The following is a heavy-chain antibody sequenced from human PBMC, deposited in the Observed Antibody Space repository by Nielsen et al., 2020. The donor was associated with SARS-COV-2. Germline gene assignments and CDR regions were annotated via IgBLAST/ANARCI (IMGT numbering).Heavy chain of an antibody. D-gene: IGHD2-2*01. V-gene: IGHV4-30-4*01. CDR2: VQYSGRT. J-gene: IGHJ6*03. CDR3: ARAVSSVVPAAANYYYYMDV. Sequence: WIRQPPGKGLEWTGYVQYSGRTYYNPSLKSRLIISVDTSKNQFSLKLSSVAAADTAVYYCARAVSSVVPAAANYYYYMDVWGKGTTVTVSS.